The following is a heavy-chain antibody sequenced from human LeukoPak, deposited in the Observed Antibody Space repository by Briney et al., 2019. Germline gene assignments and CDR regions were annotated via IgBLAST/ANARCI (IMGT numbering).Heavy chain of an antibody. V-gene: IGHV7-4-1*02. J-gene: IGHJ3*02. Sequence: GASVKVSCKASGYTFTIYAMNWVRQAPGQGLEWMGWINPKTGNTTYAQGFTGRFVFSLDTSVTTAYLQISSLKDDDTAVYYCARSGFWTAHPAFDMWGQGTMVTVSS. D-gene: IGHD3/OR15-3a*01. CDR1: GYTFTIYA. CDR3: ARSGFWTAHPAFDM. CDR2: INPKTGNT.